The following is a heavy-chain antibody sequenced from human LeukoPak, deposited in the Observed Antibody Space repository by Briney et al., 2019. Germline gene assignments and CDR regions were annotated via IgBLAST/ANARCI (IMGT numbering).Heavy chain of an antibody. D-gene: IGHD2-15*01. CDR2: IYTSGST. Sequence: SETLSLTCTVSGGSISSYYWSWIRQPAGKGLEWIGRIYTSGSTNYNPSLKSRVTMSVDTSKNQFSLKLSSVTAADTAVYYCAKDQVVPGSPPVPNGPLDYWGQGTLVTVSS. V-gene: IGHV4-4*07. J-gene: IGHJ4*02. CDR3: AKDQVVPGSPPVPNGPLDY. CDR1: GGSISSYY.